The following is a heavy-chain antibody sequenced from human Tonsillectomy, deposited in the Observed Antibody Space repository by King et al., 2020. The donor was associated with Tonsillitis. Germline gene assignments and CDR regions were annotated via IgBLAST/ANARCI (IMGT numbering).Heavy chain of an antibody. CDR2: IYYTGST. J-gene: IGHJ3*02. V-gene: IGHV4-31*03. CDR3: ARDGSNGDYLRTTGFDI. D-gene: IGHD4-17*01. Sequence: QLQESGPGLVKPSQTLSLNCTVSGGSISSGGYYWTWIRQHPGKGLEWIGYIYYTGSTNYSPSLKSRVTISVDTSKNQFSLRLSSVTAADTAVYYCARDGSNGDYLRTTGFDIWGQGTMVTVSS. CDR1: GGSISSGGYY.